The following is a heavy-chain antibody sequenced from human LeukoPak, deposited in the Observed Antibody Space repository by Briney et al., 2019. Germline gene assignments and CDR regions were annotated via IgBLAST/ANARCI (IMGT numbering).Heavy chain of an antibody. V-gene: IGHV3-23*01. D-gene: IGHD6-19*01. Sequence: GGSLRLSCEVAGFTFSSYAMNWVRQAPGRGLEWVSGISGSGGTTYYADSVKGRFTISRDNSKNTLYLQMNSLRAEDTAVYYCARGGSGWYRDYWGQGTLVTVSS. CDR3: ARGGSGWYRDY. CDR1: GFTFSSYA. J-gene: IGHJ4*02. CDR2: ISGSGGTT.